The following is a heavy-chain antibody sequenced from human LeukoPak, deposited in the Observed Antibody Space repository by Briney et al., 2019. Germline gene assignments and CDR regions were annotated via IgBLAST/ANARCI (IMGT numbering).Heavy chain of an antibody. CDR1: GFTFSSYG. CDR2: LSYDGSNK. Sequence: GGSLRLSCAASGFTFSSYGMHWVRQAPGKGLEWVAVLSYDGSNKYYADSVKGRFTISRDNSKNTLYLQMNSLRAEDTAVYYCAKDTSPSGYDHFDYWGQGTLVTVSS. D-gene: IGHD5-12*01. J-gene: IGHJ4*02. V-gene: IGHV3-30*18. CDR3: AKDTSPSGYDHFDY.